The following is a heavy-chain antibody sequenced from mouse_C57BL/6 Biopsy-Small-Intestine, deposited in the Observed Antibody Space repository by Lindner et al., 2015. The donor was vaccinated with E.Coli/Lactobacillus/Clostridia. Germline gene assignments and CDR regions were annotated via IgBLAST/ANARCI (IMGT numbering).Heavy chain of an antibody. CDR1: GYSFTGYY. D-gene: IGHD2-2*01. J-gene: IGHJ3*01. CDR2: INPRTGGS. CDR3: AFYYGYDRGFGY. V-gene: IGHV1-42*01. Sequence: VQLQESGPELVKPGASVKISCKASGYSFTGYYMNWVKQSPEKSLEWIGEINPRTGGSTYNQKFKAKATLTVDKSSSTAYMQLKSLTSEDSAVYYCAFYYGYDRGFGYWGQGTLVTVSA.